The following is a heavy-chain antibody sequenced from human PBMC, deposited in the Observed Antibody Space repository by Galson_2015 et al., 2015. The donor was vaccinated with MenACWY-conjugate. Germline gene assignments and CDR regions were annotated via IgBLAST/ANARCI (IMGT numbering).Heavy chain of an antibody. J-gene: IGHJ4*02. CDR2: IKQDGSEK. Sequence: SLRLSCAASGFTFSNYWMSWVRQAPGKGLEWVANIKQDGSEKYYVDSVKGRFTISRDNAKNSLYLQMNSLRAEDTAMYYCASQTWTGFFDDWGQGILVPVSS. D-gene: IGHD3-10*01. CDR3: ASQTWTGFFDD. CDR1: GFTFSNYW. V-gene: IGHV3-7*03.